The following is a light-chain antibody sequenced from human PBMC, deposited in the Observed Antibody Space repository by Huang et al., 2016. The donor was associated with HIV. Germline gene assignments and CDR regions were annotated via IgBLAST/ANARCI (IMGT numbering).Light chain of an antibody. CDR1: PGITDD. J-gene: IGKJ1*01. CDR2: GAS. Sequence: AIQMTQSPSSLSASVGDRVTITCRASPGITDDLAWYQQKTGKTPKLLDSGASTLRSGVPSRCSGSGSGTDSTLTISSLQPEDDATYYYLQDHKYPRTFGQGTKVEI. V-gene: IGKV1-6*01. CDR3: LQDHKYPRT.